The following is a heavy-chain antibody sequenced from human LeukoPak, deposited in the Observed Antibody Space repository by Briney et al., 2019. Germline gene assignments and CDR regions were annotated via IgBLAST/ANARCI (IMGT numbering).Heavy chain of an antibody. Sequence: ASETLSLTCIVSGGSITNYIYHWAWVRQPPGKGLECIGTIYYSGSTSYNPSLKSRVTISADTSKNQFSLKLSSVTAADTAVYYCARGRGYSDSSSYYFDYWGQGTLVTVS. V-gene: IGHV4-39*01. CDR1: GGSITNYIYH. CDR3: ARGRGYSDSSSYYFDY. J-gene: IGHJ4*02. D-gene: IGHD3-22*01. CDR2: IYYSGST.